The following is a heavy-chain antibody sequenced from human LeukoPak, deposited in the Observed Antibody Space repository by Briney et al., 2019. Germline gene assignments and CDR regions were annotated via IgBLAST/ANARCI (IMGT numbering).Heavy chain of an antibody. CDR2: IYYSGST. Sequence: PSETLSLTCTVSGGSISSYYWSLIRQPPGKGLEWIGYIYYSGSTNYNPSLKSRVTISVDTSKNQFSLKLSSVTAADTAVYYCARGGGYSYGYGLWDYWGQGTLVTVSS. D-gene: IGHD5-18*01. CDR3: ARGGGYSYGYGLWDY. V-gene: IGHV4-59*01. CDR1: GGSISSYY. J-gene: IGHJ4*02.